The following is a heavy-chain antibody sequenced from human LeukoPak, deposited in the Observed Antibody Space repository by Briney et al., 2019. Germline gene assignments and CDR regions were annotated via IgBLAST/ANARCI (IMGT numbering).Heavy chain of an antibody. CDR1: GFTFSSYS. D-gene: IGHD2-21*02. V-gene: IGHV3-21*01. CDR3: ARYCGGDCYQYYFDY. J-gene: IGHJ4*02. Sequence: GGSLRLSCAASGFTFSSYSMNWVRQAPGKGLEWVSSNSSSSSYIYYADSVKGRFTISRDNAKNSLYLQMNSLRAEDTAVYYCARYCGGDCYQYYFDYWGQGTLVTVSS. CDR2: NSSSSSYI.